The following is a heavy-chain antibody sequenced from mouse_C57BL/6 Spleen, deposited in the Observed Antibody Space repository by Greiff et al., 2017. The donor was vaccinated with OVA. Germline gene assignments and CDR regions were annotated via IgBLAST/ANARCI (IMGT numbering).Heavy chain of an antibody. Sequence: EVKLMESGPGLVKPSQSLSLTCSVTGYSITSGYYWNWIRQFPGNKLEWMGYISYDGSNNYNPSLNNRIPITRDTSKNQFFLKLNSVTTEDTATYYCARDYDGSSSYWYCDVWGTGTTVTVSS. CDR1: GYSITSGYY. J-gene: IGHJ1*03. CDR2: ISYDGSN. CDR3: ARDYDGSSSYWYCDV. V-gene: IGHV3-6*01. D-gene: IGHD1-1*01.